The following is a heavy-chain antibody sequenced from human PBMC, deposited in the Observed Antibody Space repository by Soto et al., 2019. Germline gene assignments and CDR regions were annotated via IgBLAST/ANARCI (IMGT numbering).Heavy chain of an antibody. D-gene: IGHD3-3*02. CDR2: ISNDGGNI. CDR3: AKSRDGSHLGRDV. J-gene: IGHJ6*02. CDR1: GLALSSYG. Sequence: PGGSLRLSCTASGLALSSYGMHWVRQAPGKGLEWVAFISNDGGNIKYGDSAKGRFTISRDKSKITLFLQMTSLRADDTGLYYCAKSRDGSHLGRDVWGQGTTVTVXS. V-gene: IGHV3-30*18.